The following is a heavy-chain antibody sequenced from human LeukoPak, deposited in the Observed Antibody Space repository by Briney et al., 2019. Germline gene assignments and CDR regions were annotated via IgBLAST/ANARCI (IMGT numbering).Heavy chain of an antibody. CDR1: GFTFSSYG. J-gene: IGHJ6*03. V-gene: IGHV3-30*03. D-gene: IGHD3-3*01. CDR3: ARSAGGVTISGVIPQFDYYYYYYMDV. CDR2: ISYDGSNK. Sequence: PGGSPRLSCAASGFTFSSYGMHWVRQAPGKGLEWVAVISYDGSNKYYADSVKGRFTISRDNSKNTLYLQMNSLRSEDTAVYYCARSAGGVTISGVIPQFDYYYYYYMDVWGKGTTVTVSS.